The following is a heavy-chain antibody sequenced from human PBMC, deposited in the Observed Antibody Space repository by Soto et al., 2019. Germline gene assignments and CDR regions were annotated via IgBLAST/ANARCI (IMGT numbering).Heavy chain of an antibody. V-gene: IGHV2-5*02. CDR3: ARYVVGASVLVY. J-gene: IGHJ4*02. CDR2: IYWDDDK. Sequence: QITLKESGPTLVKPTQTLTLTCTFSGFSLSPSEVGVGWIRQPPGKALEWLALIYWDDDKRYSPSLKSRLTITEDSSKKLVVLIVTTMDPVETATYSCARYVVGASVLVYWGQGILVTVSS. CDR1: GFSLSPSEVG. D-gene: IGHD2-21*01.